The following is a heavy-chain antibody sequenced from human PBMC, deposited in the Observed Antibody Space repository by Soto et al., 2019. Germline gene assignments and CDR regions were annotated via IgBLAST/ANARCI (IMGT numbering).Heavy chain of an antibody. Sequence: GECLRHSCAASGVTLIRYSMNWFRQAPGQEKEWVSSISSSSSDIYYADSVKGRFTISRDNAKNSLYLQMNSLRAEDTAVYYCARWKIWLHETGVDWLDFWGQGSSVTGSS. D-gene: IGHD5-18*01. J-gene: IGHJ5*01. CDR1: GVTLIRYS. CDR3: ARWKIWLHETGVDWLDF. V-gene: IGHV3-21*01. CDR2: ISSSSSDI.